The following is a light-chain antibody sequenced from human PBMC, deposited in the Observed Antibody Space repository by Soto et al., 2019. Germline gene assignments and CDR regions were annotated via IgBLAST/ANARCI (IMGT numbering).Light chain of an antibody. Sequence: DIHLTHSPSFLSASVVYRVTITFLPVQAVPNNMAWYQQKPGKPPKLLIYEESTLHSGVPSRFSGRKSGTQFTLTIDSLQPEDFATYYCQQVKTYPRTFGGGTKVDIK. CDR2: EES. V-gene: IGKV1-9*01. CDR1: QAVPNN. J-gene: IGKJ4*01. CDR3: QQVKTYPRT.